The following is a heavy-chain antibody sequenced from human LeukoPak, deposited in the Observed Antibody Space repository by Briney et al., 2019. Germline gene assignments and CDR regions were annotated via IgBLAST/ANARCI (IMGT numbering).Heavy chain of an antibody. Sequence: ASVTVSCKASGYTFTSYDTNWVRQATGQGLEWMGWMNPNSGNTGYAQKFQGRVTMTRNTSISTAYMELSSLRSEDTAVYYCARGNPGGYYYYMDVWGKGTTVTVSS. J-gene: IGHJ6*03. CDR1: GYTFTSYD. CDR3: ARGNPGGYYYYMDV. V-gene: IGHV1-8*01. CDR2: MNPNSGNT. D-gene: IGHD1-14*01.